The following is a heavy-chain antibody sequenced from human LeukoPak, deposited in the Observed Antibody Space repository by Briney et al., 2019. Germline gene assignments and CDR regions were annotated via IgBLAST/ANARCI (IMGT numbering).Heavy chain of an antibody. V-gene: IGHV3-23*01. CDR1: GFTFSSYA. D-gene: IGHD3-3*01. Sequence: GGSLRLSCAASGFTFSSYAMSWVRQAPGKGLEWVSAISGSGGSTYYADSVKGRFTISRDNSKNTLYLQMNSLRAEDTAVYYCAKDTIVASPKLRFLEWPGAPYYYYYMDVWGKGTTVTVSS. CDR2: ISGSGGST. J-gene: IGHJ6*03. CDR3: AKDTIVASPKLRFLEWPGAPYYYYYMDV.